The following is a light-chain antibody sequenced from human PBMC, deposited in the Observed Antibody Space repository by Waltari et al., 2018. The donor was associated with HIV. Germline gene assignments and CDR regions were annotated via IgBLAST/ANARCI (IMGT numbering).Light chain of an antibody. V-gene: IGKV3-15*01. CDR3: QQYNNWLRT. Sequence: EIVMTQSPATLSVSPGERATLSCRASQSVSSNLVWYQQKPGQAPRLLIYVASIRATGIPARFSGSGSGTEFTLTISSLQSEDFAVYYCQQYNNWLRTFGQGTKVEIK. J-gene: IGKJ1*01. CDR2: VAS. CDR1: QSVSSN.